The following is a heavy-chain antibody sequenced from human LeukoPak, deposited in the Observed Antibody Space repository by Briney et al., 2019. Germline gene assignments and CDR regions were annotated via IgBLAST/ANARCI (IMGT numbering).Heavy chain of an antibody. V-gene: IGHV1-46*01. J-gene: IGHJ6*04. CDR2: INPSGGST. CDR1: GYTFISYY. D-gene: IGHD6-19*01. CDR3: ASGSSGWSQGTPYYYYGMDV. Sequence: ASVKVSCKASGYTFISYYMHWVRQAPGQGLEWMGIINPSGGSTSYAQKFQGRVTMTRDTSTSTVYMELSSLRSEDTAVYYCASGSSGWSQGTPYYYYGMDVWGKGTTVTVSS.